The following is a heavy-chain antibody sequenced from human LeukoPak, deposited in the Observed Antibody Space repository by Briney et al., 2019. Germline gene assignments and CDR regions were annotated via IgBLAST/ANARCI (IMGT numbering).Heavy chain of an antibody. V-gene: IGHV1-8*02. CDR1: GYTFTSYG. J-gene: IGHJ4*02. D-gene: IGHD3-16*01. CDR2: MNPNSGNT. Sequence: GASVKVSCKASGYTFTSYGISWVRQAPGQGLEWMGWMNPNSGNTGYAQKFQGRVTMTRNTSISTAYMELSSLRSEDTAVYYCARGRTRSMITFGGDGYWGQGTLVTVSS. CDR3: ARGRTRSMITFGGDGY.